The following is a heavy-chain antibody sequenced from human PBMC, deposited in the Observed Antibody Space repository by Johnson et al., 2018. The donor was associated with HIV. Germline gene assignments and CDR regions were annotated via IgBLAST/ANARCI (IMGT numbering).Heavy chain of an antibody. CDR2: LYSSGKT. J-gene: IGHJ3*02. D-gene: IGHD3-10*01. V-gene: IGHV3-53*01. CDR3: AKDAGTYHPFDAFDI. CDR1: GFTVSTYY. Sequence: VQLVESGGGLIQPGGSLRLSCAASGFTVSTYYMTWVRQASGKGLELVSLLYSSGKTYYADSVKGRFTISRDYAKNTLYLQMNSLRVEDTAIYYCAKDAGTYHPFDAFDIWGQGTMVTVSS.